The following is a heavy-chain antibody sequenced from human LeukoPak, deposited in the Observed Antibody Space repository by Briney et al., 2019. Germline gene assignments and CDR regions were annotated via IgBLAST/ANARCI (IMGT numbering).Heavy chain of an antibody. D-gene: IGHD3-16*01. CDR1: GGSVSSGSYY. CDR3: ARGEYDYVGGGGV. Sequence: PSETLSLTCTVSGGSVSSGSYYWSWIRQPPGKGLEWIGYIYYSGSTNYNPSLKSRVTISVDTSKNQFSLKLSSVTAADTAVYYWARGEYDYVGGGGVWGQGTLVTVSS. J-gene: IGHJ4*02. CDR2: IYYSGST. V-gene: IGHV4-61*01.